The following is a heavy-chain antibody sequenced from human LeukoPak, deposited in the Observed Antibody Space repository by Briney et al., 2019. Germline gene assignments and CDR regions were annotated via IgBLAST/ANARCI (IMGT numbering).Heavy chain of an antibody. J-gene: IGHJ6*03. D-gene: IGHD3-3*01. Sequence: GRSLTLSCAASGFTFSSYGMHWVRQAPGKGLEWVAVISYDGSNKYYADSVKGRFTISRDNSKNTLYLQMNSLRAEDTAVYYCAKGPARFLEAYYYMDVWGKGTTVTVSS. CDR1: GFTFSSYG. CDR2: ISYDGSNK. V-gene: IGHV3-30*18. CDR3: AKGPARFLEAYYYMDV.